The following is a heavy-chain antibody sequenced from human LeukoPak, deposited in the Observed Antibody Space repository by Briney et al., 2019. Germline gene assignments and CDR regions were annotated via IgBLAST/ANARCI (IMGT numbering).Heavy chain of an antibody. Sequence: SVKVSCKASGGTFSSYAISWVRQAPGQGLEWMGGIIPIFGTANYAQKFQGRVTITADESTSTAYMELSSLRSEDTAVYYCARDGGHTVNYLRRGWTNWFDPWGQGTLVTVSS. J-gene: IGHJ5*02. D-gene: IGHD1-7*01. CDR3: ARDGGHTVNYLRRGWTNWFDP. CDR1: GGTFSSYA. V-gene: IGHV1-69*13. CDR2: IIPIFGTA.